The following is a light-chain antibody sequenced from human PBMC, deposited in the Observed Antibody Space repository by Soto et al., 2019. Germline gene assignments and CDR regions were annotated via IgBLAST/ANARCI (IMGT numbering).Light chain of an antibody. J-gene: IGLJ3*02. Sequence: QSVLTQPPSVSGAPRQRVTISCFGDRLNIGNNAVHWYQQLPGKAPKLLIYNDDLLSSGVSDRFSGSKSGSSASLAISGLQAEDEADYYCSSWDDNRIAWVFGGGTKLTVL. CDR1: RLNIGNNA. CDR3: SSWDDNRIAWV. CDR2: NDD. V-gene: IGLV1-36*01.